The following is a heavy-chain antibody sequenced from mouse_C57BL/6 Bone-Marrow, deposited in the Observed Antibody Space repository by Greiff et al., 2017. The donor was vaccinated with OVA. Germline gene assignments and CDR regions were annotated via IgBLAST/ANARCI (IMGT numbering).Heavy chain of an antibody. V-gene: IGHV3-6*01. D-gene: IGHD1-1*01. CDR2: ISYDGSN. CDR3: ARDRDYGSRYYAMDY. Sequence: EVQLQQSGPGLVKPSQSLSLTCSVTGYSITSGYYWNWIRQFPGNKLEWIGYISYDGSNNYNPSLKNRISITRDTSKNQFFLKLNSVTTEDTATYYCARDRDYGSRYYAMDYWGQGTSVTVSS. CDR1: GYSITSGYY. J-gene: IGHJ4*01.